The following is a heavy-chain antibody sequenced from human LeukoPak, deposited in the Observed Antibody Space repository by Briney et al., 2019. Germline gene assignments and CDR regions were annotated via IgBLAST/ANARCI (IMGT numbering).Heavy chain of an antibody. Sequence: PSETLSLTCAVYGESFIDYSWTWIRQPPGGGLEWIGQINHSGSTVYNPSLKNRVTISVETPKNQFSLDLSSVTAADTAVYYCARGRLPPSTTYYIGYYYMAVWGKGTTVTVSS. CDR2: INHSGST. CDR1: GESFIDYS. V-gene: IGHV4-34*01. CDR3: ARGRLPPSTTYYIGYYYMAV. J-gene: IGHJ6*03. D-gene: IGHD3-10*01.